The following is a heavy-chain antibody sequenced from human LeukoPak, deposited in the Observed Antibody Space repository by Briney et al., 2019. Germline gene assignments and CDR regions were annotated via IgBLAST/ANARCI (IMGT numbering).Heavy chain of an antibody. CDR1: GYTFTSYG. V-gene: IGHV1-18*01. Sequence: ASVKVSCKASGYTFTSYGISWVRQAPGQGLEWMGWISPYTGNTNYAQKFQGRVIVTTDTSTSTAYMELRSLRSDDTAVYYCATCHCTNGVCYGECEYFQHWGQGTLVTVSS. J-gene: IGHJ1*01. D-gene: IGHD2-8*01. CDR2: ISPYTGNT. CDR3: ATCHCTNGVCYGECEYFQH.